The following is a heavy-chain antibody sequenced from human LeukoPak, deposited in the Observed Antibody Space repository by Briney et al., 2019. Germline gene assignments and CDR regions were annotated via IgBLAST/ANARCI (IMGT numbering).Heavy chain of an antibody. CDR1: GYTFTNYF. CDR2: MNPVTGDS. V-gene: IGHV1-2*02. D-gene: IGHD6-19*01. Sequence: ASVKFSCKASGYTFTNYFINWVRQAPGQGLEWMGWMNPVTGDSTYEQRFQGRVTMTRDTSISTAYMELSRLRSDDTAVYYCARDRAGYSSGWYVYWGQGTLVTVSS. J-gene: IGHJ4*02. CDR3: ARDRAGYSSGWYVY.